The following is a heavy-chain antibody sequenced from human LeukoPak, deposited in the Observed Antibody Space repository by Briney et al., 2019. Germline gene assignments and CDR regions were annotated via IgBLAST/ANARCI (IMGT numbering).Heavy chain of an antibody. Sequence: SGTLSLTCTVSGGSISSSSYYWGWIRQPPGKGLEWIGSIYYSGSTYYNPSLKSRVTISVDTSKNQFSLKLSSVTAADTAVYYCARHPIHYYDSSGFVDYWGQGTLVTVSS. J-gene: IGHJ4*02. CDR2: IYYSGST. CDR1: GGSISSSSYY. V-gene: IGHV4-39*01. CDR3: ARHPIHYYDSSGFVDY. D-gene: IGHD3-22*01.